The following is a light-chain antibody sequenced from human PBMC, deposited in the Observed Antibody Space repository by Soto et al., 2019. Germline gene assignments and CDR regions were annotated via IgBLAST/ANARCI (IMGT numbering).Light chain of an antibody. J-gene: IGLJ1*01. CDR3: SSYTSSSTPPYV. CDR1: SSDVGGYNY. CDR2: DVS. V-gene: IGLV2-14*01. Sequence: QSVLTQPASVSGSPGQSITISCTGTSSDVGGYNYVSWYQQHPGKAPKLMIYDVSNRPSGVSNRFSGSKSGNTASLTISGLQAEDEAYYYCSSYTSSSTPPYVFGTGTKLTVL.